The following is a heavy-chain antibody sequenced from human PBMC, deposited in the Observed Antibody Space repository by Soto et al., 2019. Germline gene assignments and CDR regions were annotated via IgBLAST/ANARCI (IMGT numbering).Heavy chain of an antibody. V-gene: IGHV4-59*01. CDR1: GGSISSYY. J-gene: IGHJ3*02. Sequence: SETLSLTCTVSGGSISSYYWSWIRQPPGKGLEWIGYIYYSGSTNYNPSLKSRVTISVDTSKNQFSLKLSSVTAADTAVYYCATGGIVVVRDAFDIWGQGTMVIVSS. CDR3: ATGGIVVVRDAFDI. D-gene: IGHD3-22*01. CDR2: IYYSGST.